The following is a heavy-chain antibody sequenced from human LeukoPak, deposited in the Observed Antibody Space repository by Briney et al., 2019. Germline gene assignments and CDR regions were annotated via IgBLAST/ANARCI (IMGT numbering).Heavy chain of an antibody. D-gene: IGHD6-19*01. Sequence: SVKVSCKASGGTFSSYAISWVRQSPGQGLEWMGGIIPIFGTANYAQKFQGRVTITADKSTSTAYMELSSLRSEDTAVYYCARGRLVAGYYFDYWGQGTLVTVSS. CDR3: ARGRLVAGYYFDY. CDR1: GGTFSSYA. CDR2: IIPIFGTA. J-gene: IGHJ4*02. V-gene: IGHV1-69*06.